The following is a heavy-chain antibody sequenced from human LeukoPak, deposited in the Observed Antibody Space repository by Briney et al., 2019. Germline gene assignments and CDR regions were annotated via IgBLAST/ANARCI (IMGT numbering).Heavy chain of an antibody. Sequence: ASVKVSCKGSGYTFTNYAVHWVRQAPGQRLEWMGWINAGNGNTKYSQKFQGRVTITRDTSASTAYMELSSLRSEDTAVYYCARLPAIAAAGFPFDYWGQGTLVTVSS. CDR2: INAGNGNT. V-gene: IGHV1-3*01. CDR1: GYTFTNYA. J-gene: IGHJ4*02. CDR3: ARLPAIAAAGFPFDY. D-gene: IGHD6-13*01.